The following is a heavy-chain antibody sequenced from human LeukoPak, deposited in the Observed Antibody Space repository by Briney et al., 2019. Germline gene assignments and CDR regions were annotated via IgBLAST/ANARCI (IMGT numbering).Heavy chain of an antibody. CDR3: ARVNGVVVTARKELGWFDP. CDR2: INPNSGGT. CDR1: GYIFTDYY. V-gene: IGHV1-2*02. D-gene: IGHD2-21*02. Sequence: ASVKVSCKASGYIFTDYYMHWVRQAPGQGLEWMGWINPNSGGTNYAQKFQGRVTMTRDTSISTAYMDLTRLTYDDTAVYYCARVNGVVVTARKELGWFDPWGQGTLVTVSS. J-gene: IGHJ5*02.